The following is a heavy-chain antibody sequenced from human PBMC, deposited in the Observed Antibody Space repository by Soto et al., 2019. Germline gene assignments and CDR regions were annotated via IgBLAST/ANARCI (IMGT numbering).Heavy chain of an antibody. CDR2: ISAYNGNT. CDR3: ARDHHNPYYYGSGSRGDY. V-gene: IGHV1-18*01. Sequence: GASVKVSCKASGYTFTSYGISWVRQAPGQGLEWMGWISAYNGNTNYAQKLQGRVTMTTDTSTSTAYMELRSLRSDDTAVYYCARDHHNPYYYGSGSRGDYWGQGTLVTVYS. CDR1: GYTFTSYG. J-gene: IGHJ4*02. D-gene: IGHD3-10*01.